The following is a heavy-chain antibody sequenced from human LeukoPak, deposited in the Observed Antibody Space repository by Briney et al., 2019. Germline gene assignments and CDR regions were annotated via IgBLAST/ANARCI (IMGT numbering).Heavy chain of an antibody. CDR3: ARSVALTGTTWYFDL. D-gene: IGHD4-17*01. J-gene: IGHJ2*01. V-gene: IGHV4-38-2*02. CDR2: IYHSGST. CDR1: GYSISSGYF. Sequence: LETLSLTRTVSGYSISSGYFWGWIRQPPGRGLGWIGNIYHSGSTYYNPSLKSRVTISLDTSKNQFSLKLNSVTAADTAVYYCARSVALTGTTWYFDLWGRGTLVTVSS.